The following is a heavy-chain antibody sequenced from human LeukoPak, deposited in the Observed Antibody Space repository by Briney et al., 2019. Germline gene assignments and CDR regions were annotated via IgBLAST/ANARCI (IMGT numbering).Heavy chain of an antibody. CDR2: ISYDRSNK. Sequence: GGSLRLSCAASGFTFSNYGMHWVRQAPGKGLEWVAVISYDRSNKYYADSVKGRFTFSRDNSKNTLYLQMSSLRAEDTAVYYCAKEKGIYCSSIDCSPGMDVWGQGPTVPVTS. CDR3: AKEKGIYCSSIDCSPGMDV. CDR1: GFTFSNYG. J-gene: IGHJ6*02. V-gene: IGHV3-30*18. D-gene: IGHD2-2*01.